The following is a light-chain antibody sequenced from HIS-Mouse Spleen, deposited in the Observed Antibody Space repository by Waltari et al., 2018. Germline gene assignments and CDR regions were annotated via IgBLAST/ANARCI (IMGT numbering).Light chain of an antibody. J-gene: IGLJ2*01. CDR2: QDR. CDR1: VLAKKY. CDR3: YSAADNSGV. V-gene: IGLV3-27*01. Sequence: SYELTQPSSVSVSPGQTARITCAGDVLAKKYARWFQQKPGQDPLLVIYQDRERPSGIPERFSGSSSGTTVTLTISGAQVEDEADYYCYSAADNSGVFGGGTKLTVL.